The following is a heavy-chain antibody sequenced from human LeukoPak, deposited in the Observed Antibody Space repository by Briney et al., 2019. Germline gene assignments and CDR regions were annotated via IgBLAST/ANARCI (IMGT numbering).Heavy chain of an antibody. CDR1: GGSISSSSSY. Sequence: PSETLSLTCTVSGGSISSSSSYWGWIRQPPGKGLEWIGNIFYSGSTYYNPSLKSRVTMSVDTSNNQSSLKLSSVTAADTAVYYCARSSSILTIPTFDYWGRGTLVTVSS. V-gene: IGHV4-39*07. CDR3: ARSSSILTIPTFDY. J-gene: IGHJ4*02. CDR2: IFYSGST. D-gene: IGHD5-24*01.